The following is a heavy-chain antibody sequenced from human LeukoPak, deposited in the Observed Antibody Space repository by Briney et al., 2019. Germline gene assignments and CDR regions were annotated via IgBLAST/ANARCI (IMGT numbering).Heavy chain of an antibody. J-gene: IGHJ3*02. CDR3: AAGYSGYGGTHAFDI. V-gene: IGHV5-51*01. CDR1: GYSFTSYW. D-gene: IGHD5-12*01. Sequence: GESLKISCKSSGYSFTSYWIGWVRQMPGKGLEWMGIIYPGDSDTRYSPSFQGQVTISADKSISTAYLQWSSLKASDTAMYYCAAGYSGYGGTHAFDIWGQGTMVTVSS. CDR2: IYPGDSDT.